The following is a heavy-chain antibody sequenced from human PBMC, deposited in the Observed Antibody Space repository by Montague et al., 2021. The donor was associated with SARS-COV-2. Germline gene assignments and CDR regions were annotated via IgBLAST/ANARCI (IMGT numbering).Heavy chain of an antibody. Sequence: SETLSLTCTVSGGSISSSSYYWGWIRQPPGKGLEWIGSIYYSGSTYYNPSLKSRVTISVDTSKNQFSLKLSSVTAADTAVYYCARKANRGITIFGVVIASYYFDYWGQGTLVTVSS. V-gene: IGHV4-39*01. CDR1: GGSISSSSYY. D-gene: IGHD3-3*01. CDR3: ARKANRGITIFGVVIASYYFDY. CDR2: IYYSGST. J-gene: IGHJ4*02.